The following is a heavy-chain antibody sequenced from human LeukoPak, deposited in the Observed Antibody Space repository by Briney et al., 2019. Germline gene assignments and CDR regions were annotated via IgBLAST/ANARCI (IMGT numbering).Heavy chain of an antibody. CDR3: ARDDWILNDAFDI. J-gene: IGHJ3*02. CDR2: IRYDGSNK. D-gene: IGHD3-9*01. Sequence: GGSLRLSCAASGFTFSSYGMHWVRQAPGKGLEWVAFIRYDGSNKYYADSVKGRFTISRDNSKNTLYLQMNSLRAEDTAVHYCARDDWILNDAFDIWGQGTMVTVSS. CDR1: GFTFSSYG. V-gene: IGHV3-30*02.